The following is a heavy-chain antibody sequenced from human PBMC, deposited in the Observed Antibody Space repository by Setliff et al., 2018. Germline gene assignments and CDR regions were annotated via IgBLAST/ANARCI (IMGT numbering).Heavy chain of an antibody. J-gene: IGHJ3*02. D-gene: IGHD7-27*01. CDR3: AREPLWGSHDAFDI. Sequence: ASVKVSCKASGYIFTSYAINWVRQAPGQGLEWMGSISAYNANTDYAQNLQGRVTMTRDKSTSTAYMELRSLRSGDTAAYYCAREPLWGSHDAFDIWGQGTMVTVSS. CDR2: ISAYNANT. CDR1: GYIFTSYA. V-gene: IGHV1-18*01.